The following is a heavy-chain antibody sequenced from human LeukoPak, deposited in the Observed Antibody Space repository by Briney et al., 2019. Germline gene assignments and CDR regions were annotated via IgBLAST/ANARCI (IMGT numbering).Heavy chain of an antibody. Sequence: PSETLSLTCTVSGGSISSYYWSWIRQPAGKGLEWIGRVYTSGSIYYNPSLKSRVTMSVDTSKNQFSLKLSSVTAADTAVYYCARAGNPYTGYSSSWYYYYYMDVWGKGTTVTVSS. V-gene: IGHV4-4*07. J-gene: IGHJ6*03. CDR2: VYTSGSI. CDR3: ARAGNPYTGYSSSWYYYYYMDV. CDR1: GGSISSYY. D-gene: IGHD6-13*01.